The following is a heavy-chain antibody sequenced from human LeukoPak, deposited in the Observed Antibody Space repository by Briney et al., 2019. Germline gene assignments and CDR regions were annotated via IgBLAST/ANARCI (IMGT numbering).Heavy chain of an antibody. J-gene: IGHJ6*02. CDR1: GFTFSDYN. Sequence: GGSLRLSCAASGFTFSDYNMNWVRQAPGKGPEWVSYITDSGNTIHYADSVKGRFTISRDNAKNSLYLQMNSLRAEDTAVYYCARSIGSTGGGVDVWGQGTTVTVSS. CDR3: ARSIGSTGGGVDV. V-gene: IGHV3-11*01. D-gene: IGHD4-23*01. CDR2: ITDSGNTI.